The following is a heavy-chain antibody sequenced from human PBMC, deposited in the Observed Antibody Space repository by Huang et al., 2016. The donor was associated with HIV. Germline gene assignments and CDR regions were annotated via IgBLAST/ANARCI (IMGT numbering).Heavy chain of an antibody. Sequence: QVQLVQSGAEVKKPGSSVKVSCKASGGTFSTYAISWVRQAPGQGLEWMGGSIPTFGTANYAHKFQGTVTITADKFTSTAYMELSSLRSEDTALYYCARGRTRSSLYDSYYGLDVWGQGTTVTVSS. CDR2: SIPTFGTA. CDR3: ARGRTRSSLYDSYYGLDV. J-gene: IGHJ6*02. D-gene: IGHD6-6*01. CDR1: GGTFSTYA. V-gene: IGHV1-69*06.